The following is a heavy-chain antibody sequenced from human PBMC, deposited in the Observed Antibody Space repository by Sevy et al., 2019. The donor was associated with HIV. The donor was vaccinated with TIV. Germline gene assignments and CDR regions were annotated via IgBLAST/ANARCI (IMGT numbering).Heavy chain of an antibody. CDR2: INSHGTIT. CDR1: GFTFNSHW. J-gene: IGHJ6*02. D-gene: IGHD3-3*01. V-gene: IGHV3-74*01. Sequence: GGSLRLSCAVSGFTFNSHWMFWVRQAPGKGLVWVSHINSHGTITNYADSVKGRFAISRDNTKNTIYLQMNSLRAEDTAVYYCARGQLLQFLEWPSYSLDVWGQGTTVTVSS. CDR3: ARGQLLQFLEWPSYSLDV.